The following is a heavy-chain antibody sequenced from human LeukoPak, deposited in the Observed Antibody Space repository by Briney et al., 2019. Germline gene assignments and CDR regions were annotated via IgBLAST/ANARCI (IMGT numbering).Heavy chain of an antibody. CDR3: ARDWGVTNWFDP. J-gene: IGHJ5*02. V-gene: IGHV4-30-4*08. Sequence: KTSETLSLTCTVSGGSISSGGYYWSWIRQHPGKGLEWIGYIYYSGSTYYNPSLKSRVTISVDTSKNQFSLKLSSVTAADTAVYYCARDWGVTNWFDPWGQGTLVTVSS. CDR1: GGSISSGGYY. CDR2: IYYSGST. D-gene: IGHD3-10*01.